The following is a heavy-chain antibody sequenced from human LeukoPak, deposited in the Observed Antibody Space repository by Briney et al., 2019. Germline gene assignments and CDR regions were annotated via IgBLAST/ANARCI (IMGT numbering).Heavy chain of an antibody. V-gene: IGHV3-23*01. J-gene: IGHJ4*02. CDR3: ENRASGTGTSLYYFDY. CDR1: GFTFCSYA. D-gene: IGHD3-10*01. Sequence: GGSLRLSCAASGFTFCSYAISWVRQAPGKGLEWVSVISNSGGSTFYADSVKGRFTISRDNSKNTLYLQMNSLRAEDTAVYYCENRASGTGTSLYYFDYWGQGTLVTVPS. CDR2: ISNSGGST.